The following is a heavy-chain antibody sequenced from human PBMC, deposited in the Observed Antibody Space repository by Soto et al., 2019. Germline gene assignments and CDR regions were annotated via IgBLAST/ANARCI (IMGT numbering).Heavy chain of an antibody. CDR1: GFSLTTNGVG. CDR2: IYWDDDK. D-gene: IGHD1-1*01. CDR3: APSACLQGSWNGGYLDF. Sequence: QITLKESGPTRVKPTQTLTLTCTFYGFSLTTNGVGVGWMRQHPGKALERLALIYWDDDKRYSPSRSSRHTITKATTGTPVVLTMPNSDPGDTSTSYCAPSACLQGSWNGGYLDFWGQGALDTVSS. J-gene: IGHJ4*02. V-gene: IGHV2-5*02.